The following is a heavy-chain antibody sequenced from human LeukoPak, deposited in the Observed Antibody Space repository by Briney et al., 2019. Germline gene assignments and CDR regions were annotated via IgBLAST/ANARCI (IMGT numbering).Heavy chain of an antibody. J-gene: IGHJ6*02. Sequence: PGGSLRLSCTASGFTFGDYAMSWFRQAPGKGLEWVANIKEDGSESHYVDSVKGRFTISRDNAKNSLYLQMNSLRAEDTAVYFCAKAGLLWFGESWMDVWGQGTTVTVSS. CDR2: IKEDGSES. V-gene: IGHV3-7*01. D-gene: IGHD3-10*01. CDR3: AKAGLLWFGESWMDV. CDR1: GFTFGDYA.